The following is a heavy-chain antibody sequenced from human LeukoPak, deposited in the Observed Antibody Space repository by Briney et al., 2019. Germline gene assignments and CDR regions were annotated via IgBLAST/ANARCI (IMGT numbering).Heavy chain of an antibody. CDR3: ARVGYYDSSELDFDY. Sequence: ASVKVSCKASVHTFTSYGISWVRQAPGQGLEWMGRISVYGKTTYAQKFQGRVIMTTDTSTNIAYMELRSLRSDDTAVYFCARVGYYDSSELDFDYWGQGNLVTVSS. J-gene: IGHJ4*02. D-gene: IGHD3-22*01. CDR1: VHTFTSYG. CDR2: ISVYGKT. V-gene: IGHV1-18*01.